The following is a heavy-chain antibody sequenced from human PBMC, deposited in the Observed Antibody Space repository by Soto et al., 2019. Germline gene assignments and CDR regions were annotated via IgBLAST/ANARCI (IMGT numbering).Heavy chain of an antibody. D-gene: IGHD1-1*01. CDR3: AREAAHWNRKYYFDY. Sequence: ASVKVSCNASGYTFTSYDINWVRQATGQGLEWMGWMNPNSGNTGYAQKFQGRVTMTRNTSISTAYMELSSLRSEDTAVYYCAREAAHWNRKYYFDYWGQGTLVTVSS. CDR2: MNPNSGNT. CDR1: GYTFTSYD. J-gene: IGHJ4*02. V-gene: IGHV1-8*01.